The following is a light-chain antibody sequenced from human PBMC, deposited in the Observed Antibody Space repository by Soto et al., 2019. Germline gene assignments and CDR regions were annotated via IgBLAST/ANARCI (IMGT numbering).Light chain of an antibody. CDR3: QQYDWSPRSI. J-gene: IGKJ2*01. Sequence: VLTQSPGTLSLSPGERATLSCRASQSVRSSYLAWYQQKPGQAPRLLIYGGSNRATGIPDRFSGSGSGTFFTLTLSKLGPKVSEVSFCQQYDWSPRSIFGRGTRMAIK. CDR1: QSVRSSY. CDR2: GGS. V-gene: IGKV3-20*01.